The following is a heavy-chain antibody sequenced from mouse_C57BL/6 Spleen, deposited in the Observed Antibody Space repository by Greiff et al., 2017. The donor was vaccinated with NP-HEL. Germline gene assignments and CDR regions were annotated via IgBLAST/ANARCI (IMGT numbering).Heavy chain of an antibody. D-gene: IGHD2-4*01. CDR2: IHPNSGST. J-gene: IGHJ3*01. V-gene: IGHV1-64*01. CDR3: ARTRDDYDVAWFAY. Sequence: VQLQQPGAELVKPGASVKLSCKASGYTFTSYWMHWVKQRPGQGLEWIGMIHPNSGSTNYNEKFKSKATLTVDKSSSTAYMQLSSLTSEDSAVYYCARTRDDYDVAWFAYWGQGTLVTVSA. CDR1: GYTFTSYW.